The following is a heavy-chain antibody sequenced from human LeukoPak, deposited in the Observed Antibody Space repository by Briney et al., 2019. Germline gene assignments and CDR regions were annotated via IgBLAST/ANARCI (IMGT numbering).Heavy chain of an antibody. CDR2: ISGSGINT. D-gene: IGHD2-15*01. CDR3: ARDSGYCSGGSCYSGAFDI. CDR1: GFTFSSYA. Sequence: PGGSLRLSCAASGFTFSSYAMSWVRQAPGKGLEWVSAISGSGINTYYADSVKGRFTISRDNSKNTLYLQMNSLRAADTAVYYCARDSGYCSGGSCYSGAFDIWGQGTMVTVSS. J-gene: IGHJ3*02. V-gene: IGHV3-23*01.